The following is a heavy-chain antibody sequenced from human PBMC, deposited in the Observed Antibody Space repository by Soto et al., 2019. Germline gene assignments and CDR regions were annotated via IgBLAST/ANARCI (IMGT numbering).Heavy chain of an antibody. V-gene: IGHV1-46*01. CDR2: INPSGGGT. CDR3: ARDPGKSFYYYYGMDV. CDR1: GYTFTSYY. Sequence: GASVKVSCKASGYTFTSYYMHWVRQAPGQGLEWMGIINPSGGGTSYAQKFQGRVTMTRDTSTSTVYMELSSLRSEDTAVYYCARDPGKSFYYYYGMDVWGQGTTVTVSS. J-gene: IGHJ6*02.